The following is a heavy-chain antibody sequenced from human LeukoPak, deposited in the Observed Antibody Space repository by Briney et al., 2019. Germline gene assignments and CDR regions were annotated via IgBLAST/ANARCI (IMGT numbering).Heavy chain of an antibody. V-gene: IGHV3-74*01. D-gene: IGHD4/OR15-4a*01. CDR2: VNGDGSTT. Sequence: PGGSLRLSCAASGFTFSSYAMSCVRQAPGKGLVWVSRVNGDGSTTTYADSVKGRFTISRDNAKNTLYLQMNSLRAEDTAVYYCARRAGAYSHPYDYWGQGTLVTVSS. CDR3: ARRAGAYSHPYDY. J-gene: IGHJ4*02. CDR1: GFTFSSYA.